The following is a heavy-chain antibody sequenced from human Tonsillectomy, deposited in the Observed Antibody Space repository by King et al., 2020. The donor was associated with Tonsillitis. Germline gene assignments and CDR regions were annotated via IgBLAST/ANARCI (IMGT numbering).Heavy chain of an antibody. CDR2: ISSRASTI. J-gene: IGHJ6*02. V-gene: IGHV3-11*01. CDR3: ARRAPEYYFYGMDV. CDR1: GFTFSDYY. D-gene: IGHD1-14*01. Sequence: VQLVESGGGLVKPGGSLRLSCAASGFTFSDYYMAWIRQAPGKGLEWVSYISSRASTIYYADSVKGRFSISRDNAKNSLYLQMNSLRAEDTAVYYCARRAPEYYFYGMDVWGHGTTVTVSS.